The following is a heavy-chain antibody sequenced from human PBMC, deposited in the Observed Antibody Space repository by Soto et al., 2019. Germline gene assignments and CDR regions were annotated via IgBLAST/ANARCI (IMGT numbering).Heavy chain of an antibody. CDR1: GFIFSRYG. CDR2: ISYDGGER. D-gene: IGHD2-21*02. J-gene: IGHJ4*02. V-gene: IGHV3-30*03. Sequence: QVQLAESGGGVVQSGGSLRLSCGGSGFIFSRYGMHWVRQAPGKGLEWVTGISYDGGERFYADSVKGRFTISRDNSKNRLDLQMSSLRPEDTAVYYCARDLPLYCRGDCNFDFWGQGTLVTVSS. CDR3: ARDLPLYCRGDCNFDF.